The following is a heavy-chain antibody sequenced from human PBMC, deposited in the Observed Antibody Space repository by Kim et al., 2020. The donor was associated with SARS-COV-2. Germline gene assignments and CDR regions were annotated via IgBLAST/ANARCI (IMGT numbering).Heavy chain of an antibody. CDR1: GFTFTGYA. Sequence: GGSLRLSCTTSGFTFTGYAMRWVRQAPGKGLEWVSSIDGSDGTTYYVDSVKGRFTISRDNSKNTLYLQMNSLRADDTAVYYCMKGGWGWIWDHWGQGTRVTVSS. CDR2: IDGSDGTT. D-gene: IGHD2-2*03. V-gene: IGHV3-23*01. CDR3: MKGGWGWIWDH. J-gene: IGHJ4*02.